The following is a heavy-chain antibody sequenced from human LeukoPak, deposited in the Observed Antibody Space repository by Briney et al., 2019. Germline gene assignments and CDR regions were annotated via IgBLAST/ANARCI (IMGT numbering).Heavy chain of an antibody. V-gene: IGHV3-23*01. CDR3: AKDREPIYYDSSGYYPSGFDY. Sequence: GGSLRLSCAASGFTFSSYAMSWVRQAPGKGLEWVSVISGSGGSTYYADSVKGRFTISRDNSKNTLYPQMNSLRAEDTAVYYCAKDREPIYYDSSGYYPSGFDYWGQGTLVTASS. J-gene: IGHJ4*02. D-gene: IGHD3-22*01. CDR1: GFTFSSYA. CDR2: ISGSGGST.